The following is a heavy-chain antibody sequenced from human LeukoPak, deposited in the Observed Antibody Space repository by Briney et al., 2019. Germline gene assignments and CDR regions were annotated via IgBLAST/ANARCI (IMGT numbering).Heavy chain of an antibody. J-gene: IGHJ3*02. CDR1: GASITSCY. Sequence: PSETLSHTCAVSGASITSCYWSWVRQSAGKGLEWIGRLYTTGTTNYNPSLKSRVTMSGDSSKNQLSLTLTSVTAADTAVYYCVRDGANWEEPNDAFDTWGQGTLVTVSS. V-gene: IGHV4-4*07. CDR2: LYTTGTT. CDR3: VRDGANWEEPNDAFDT. D-gene: IGHD1-26*01.